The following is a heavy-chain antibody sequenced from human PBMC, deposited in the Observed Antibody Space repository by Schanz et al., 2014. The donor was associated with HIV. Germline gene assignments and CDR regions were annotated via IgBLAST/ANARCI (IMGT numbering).Heavy chain of an antibody. CDR1: GFTFSNHA. J-gene: IGHJ5*02. D-gene: IGHD2-2*01. CDR2: MSYDGTNK. V-gene: IGHV3-30-3*01. Sequence: VQLLESGGGVVQPGRSLRLSCAASGFTFSNHAMHWVRQAPGRGLEWVAVMSYDGTNKYYADSVKGRFTISRDNSKNTLYLQMNSLRAEDTAVYFCARDGNIVVIPAAKGEGSWFDPWGQGTLVTVSS. CDR3: ARDGNIVVIPAAKGEGSWFDP.